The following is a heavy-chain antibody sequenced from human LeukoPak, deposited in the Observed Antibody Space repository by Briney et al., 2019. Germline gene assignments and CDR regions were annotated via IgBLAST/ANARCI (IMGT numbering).Heavy chain of an antibody. CDR3: ARGGVFYYGRFDP. Sequence: ASETLSLTCAVSGGSISSGGYSWSWIRQPPGKGLEWIGYIYTSGSTNYNPSLKSRVTISVDTSKNQFSLKLSSVTAADTAVYYCARGGVFYYGRFDPWGQGTLVTVSS. CDR2: IYTSGST. CDR1: GGSISSGGYS. J-gene: IGHJ5*02. D-gene: IGHD3-16*01. V-gene: IGHV4-61*08.